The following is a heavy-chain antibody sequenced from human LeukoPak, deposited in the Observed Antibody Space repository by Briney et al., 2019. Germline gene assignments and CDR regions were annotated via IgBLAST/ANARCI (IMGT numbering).Heavy chain of an antibody. J-gene: IGHJ3*02. CDR2: INHSGST. D-gene: IGHD1-26*01. Sequence: TSETLSLTCAVYGGSFSGYYWSWIRQPPGKGLEWIGEINHSGSTNYNPSLKSRVTISVDTSKNQFSLKLSSVTAADTAVYYCARSVLRTYSGSYFLHAFDIWGQGTMVTVSS. CDR1: GGSFSGYY. CDR3: ARSVLRTYSGSYFLHAFDI. V-gene: IGHV4-34*01.